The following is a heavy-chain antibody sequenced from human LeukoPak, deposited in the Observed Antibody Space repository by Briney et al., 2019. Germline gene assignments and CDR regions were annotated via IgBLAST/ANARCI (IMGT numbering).Heavy chain of an antibody. V-gene: IGHV4-4*02. CDR2: IYHSGST. CDR1: GGSIGSSNW. CDR3: ARVGAYCSGGSCYLFAFDI. Sequence: SGTLSLTCAVPGGSIGSSNWWSWVRQPPGKGLEWIGEIYHSGSTNYNPSLKNRVTISVDKSKNQFSLKLSSVTAADTAVYYCARVGAYCSGGSCYLFAFDIWGQGTMVTVSS. J-gene: IGHJ3*02. D-gene: IGHD2-15*01.